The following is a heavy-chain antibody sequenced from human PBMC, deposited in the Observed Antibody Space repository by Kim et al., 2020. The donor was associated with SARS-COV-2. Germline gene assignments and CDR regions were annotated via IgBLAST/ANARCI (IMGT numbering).Heavy chain of an antibody. J-gene: IGHJ4*02. V-gene: IGHV3-21*01. CDR2: ISSSSSYI. CDR1: GFTFSSYS. CDR3: ARAYDFWSGYYQPSDFDY. D-gene: IGHD3-3*01. Sequence: GGSLRLSCAASGFTFSSYSMNWVRQAPGKGLEWVSSISSSSSYIYYADSVKGRFTISRDNAKNSLYLQMISLRAEDTAVYYCARAYDFWSGYYQPSDFDYWGQGTLVTVSS.